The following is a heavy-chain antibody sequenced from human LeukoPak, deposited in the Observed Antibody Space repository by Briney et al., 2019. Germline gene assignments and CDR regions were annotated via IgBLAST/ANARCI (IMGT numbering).Heavy chain of an antibody. D-gene: IGHD3-3*01. J-gene: IGHJ2*01. CDR1: GGSISSANYY. V-gene: IGHV4-61*02. CDR2: MSGSGGT. Sequence: SETLSLTCTVSGGSISSANYYWTWIRQSAGKGLEWIGRMSGSGGTTYNPSLKSRVTILVDMSNNQFSLRLNSVTAADTAVYYCARGPREVEWLLLPSWYFDLWGRGTLVTVSS. CDR3: ARGPREVEWLLLPSWYFDL.